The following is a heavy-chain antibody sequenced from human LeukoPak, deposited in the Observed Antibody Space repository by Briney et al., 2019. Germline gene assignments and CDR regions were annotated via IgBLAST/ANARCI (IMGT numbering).Heavy chain of an antibody. CDR1: GGSISTYY. J-gene: IGHJ4*02. CDR3: ARDYGDYPNY. Sequence: TPSETLSLTCTVSGGSISTYYWSWIRQPPGKGLEWIGYIYYSGSTYYNPSLKSRVTISVDTSKNQFSLKLSSVTAADTAVYYCARDYGDYPNYWGQGTLVTVSS. V-gene: IGHV4-59*06. CDR2: IYYSGST. D-gene: IGHD4-17*01.